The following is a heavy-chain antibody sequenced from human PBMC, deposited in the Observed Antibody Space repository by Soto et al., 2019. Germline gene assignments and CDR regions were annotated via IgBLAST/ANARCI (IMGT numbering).Heavy chain of an antibody. CDR1: GFTFSSYA. V-gene: IGHV3-23*01. J-gene: IGHJ6*02. CDR3: ANQPRPPLRFLEWVPRSYGRDV. CDR2: ISGSGGST. Sequence: PGGSLRLSCAASGFTFSSYAMSWVRQAPGKGLEWVSAISGSGGSTYYADSVKGRFTISRDNSKNTLYLQMNSLRAEDTAVYYCANQPRPPLRFLEWVPRSYGRDVWGQGTTGTVS. D-gene: IGHD3-3*01.